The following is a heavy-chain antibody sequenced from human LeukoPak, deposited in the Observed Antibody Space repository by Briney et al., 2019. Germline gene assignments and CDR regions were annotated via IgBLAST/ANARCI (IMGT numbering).Heavy chain of an antibody. Sequence: GASVKVSCKASGYTFTSYYMHWLRQAPGQGLEWMGIINPSGGSTSYAQEFQGRVTMTRDTSTSTVYMELSSLRSEDTAVYYCARASGYSYGFWYFDYWGQGTLVTVSS. CDR2: INPSGGST. CDR1: GYTFTSYY. V-gene: IGHV1-46*01. J-gene: IGHJ4*02. D-gene: IGHD5-18*01. CDR3: ARASGYSYGFWYFDY.